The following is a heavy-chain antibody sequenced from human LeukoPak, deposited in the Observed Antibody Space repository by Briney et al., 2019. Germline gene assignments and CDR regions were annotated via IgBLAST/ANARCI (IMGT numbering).Heavy chain of an antibody. D-gene: IGHD1-26*01. CDR1: GFTVSSNY. J-gene: IGHJ4*02. Sequence: GGSLRLSCAASGFTVSSNYMSWVRQAPGKGLEWVSYISSGVDTIYYADFVKGRFTISRDNAKNSLYLQMNSLRAEDTAVYYCASPEHWQLGYWGQGTLVTVSS. CDR2: ISSGVDTI. V-gene: IGHV3-11*04. CDR3: ASPEHWQLGY.